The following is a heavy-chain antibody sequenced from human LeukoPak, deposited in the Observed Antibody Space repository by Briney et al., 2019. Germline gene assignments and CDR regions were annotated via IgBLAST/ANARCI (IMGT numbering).Heavy chain of an antibody. J-gene: IGHJ4*02. CDR3: ASEGGYDKDFDY. CDR1: GYTFTSYA. V-gene: IGHV1-18*01. CDR2: IRAYNGNT. D-gene: IGHD5-12*01. Sequence: ASVKVSCKASGYTFTSYAISWVRQAPGQGLEWMGWIRAYNGNTNYAQNLQGRVTMTTDTSTSTAYMDLRSLRSDDTAVYYCASEGGYDKDFDYWGQGTLVTVSS.